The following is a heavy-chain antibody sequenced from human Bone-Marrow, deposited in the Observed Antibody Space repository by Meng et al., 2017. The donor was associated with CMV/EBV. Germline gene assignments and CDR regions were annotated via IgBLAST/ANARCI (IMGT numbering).Heavy chain of an antibody. D-gene: IGHD6-19*01. CDR3: AKDPYSSGWYSYYYYGMDV. V-gene: IGHV3-11*04. J-gene: IGHJ6*02. Sequence: LSLTCAVYGGSFSGYYWSWVRQAPGKGLEWVSYISSSGSTIYYADSVKGRFTISRDNAKNSLYLQMNSLRTEDTAVYYCAKDPYSSGWYSYYYYGMDVWGQRTTVTVSS. CDR1: GGSFSGYY. CDR2: ISSSGSTI.